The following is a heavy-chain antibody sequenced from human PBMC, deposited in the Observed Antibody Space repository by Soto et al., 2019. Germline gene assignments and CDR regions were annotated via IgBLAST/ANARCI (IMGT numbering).Heavy chain of an antibody. J-gene: IGHJ6*02. CDR3: ARELGESPVGATSYYYYYGMDV. CDR2: ISYDGSNK. Sequence: GGSLRLSCAASGFTFSSYAMHWVRQAPGKGLEWVAVISYDGSNKYYADSVKGRFTISRDNSKNTLYLQMNSLRAEDTAVYYCARELGESPVGATSYYYYYGMDVWGQGTTVTVSS. D-gene: IGHD1-26*01. CDR1: GFTFSSYA. V-gene: IGHV3-30-3*01.